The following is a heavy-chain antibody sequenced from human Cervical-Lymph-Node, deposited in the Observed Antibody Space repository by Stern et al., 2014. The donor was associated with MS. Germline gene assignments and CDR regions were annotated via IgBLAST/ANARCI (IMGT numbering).Heavy chain of an antibody. CDR3: VPGSGAFDY. CDR1: GFTFSRYA. CDR2: ISYDEKNE. D-gene: IGHD3-10*01. Sequence: VQLVESGGGVVQPGTSLRLSCATSGFTFSRYAMHWVRQAPGKGLQCLAVISYDEKNENYADSVRGRFTISRDSSKKMLYLQMDSLTIDDTAVYYCVPGSGAFDYWGQGTLVIVSS. V-gene: IGHV3-30*03. J-gene: IGHJ4*02.